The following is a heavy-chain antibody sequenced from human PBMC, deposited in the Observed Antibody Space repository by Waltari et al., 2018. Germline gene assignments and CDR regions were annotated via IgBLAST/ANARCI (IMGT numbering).Heavy chain of an antibody. D-gene: IGHD3-22*01. CDR1: GFTFSSYA. CDR3: AKDSILKYYYDSSGFDY. J-gene: IGHJ4*02. Sequence: EVQLLESGGGLVQPGGSLRLSCAASGFTFSSYAMSWVRQAPGKGLEWVSAISGSGGSTYYADSVKGRFTISRDNSKNTLYLQMNSLRAEDTAVYYCAKDSILKYYYDSSGFDYWGQGTLVTVSS. CDR2: ISGSGGST. V-gene: IGHV3-23*01.